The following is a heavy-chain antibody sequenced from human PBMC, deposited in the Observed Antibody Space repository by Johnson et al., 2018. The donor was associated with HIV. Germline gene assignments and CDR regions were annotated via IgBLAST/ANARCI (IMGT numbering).Heavy chain of an antibody. CDR1: GFTFSSYA. CDR3: AKSDYPGIAVAGSAYDDAFDI. Sequence: QVQLVESGGGVVQPGRSLRLSCAASGFTFSSYAMHWVRQAPCKGLEWVAVISYDGSNKYYADSVKGRFTISRDNSKNTLYLQMNSLRVEDTAVYYCAKSDYPGIAVAGSAYDDAFDIWGQGTMVTVS. CDR2: ISYDGSNK. D-gene: IGHD6-19*01. J-gene: IGHJ3*02. V-gene: IGHV3-30-3*02.